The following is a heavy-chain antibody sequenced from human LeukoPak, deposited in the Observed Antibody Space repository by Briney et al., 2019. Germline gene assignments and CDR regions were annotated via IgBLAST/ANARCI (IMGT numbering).Heavy chain of an antibody. CDR2: IYYSGST. V-gene: IGHV4-59*12. Sequence: PSETLSLTCTVSGGSISSYYWSWIRQPPGKGLEWIGYIYYSGSTYYNPSLKSRVTISVDTSKNQFSLKLSSVTAADTAVYYCARDLWFGELWIWGQGTMVTVSS. D-gene: IGHD3-10*01. J-gene: IGHJ3*02. CDR1: GGSISSYY. CDR3: ARDLWFGELWI.